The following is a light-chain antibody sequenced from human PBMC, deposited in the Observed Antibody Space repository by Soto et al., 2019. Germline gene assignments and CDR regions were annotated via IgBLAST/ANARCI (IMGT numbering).Light chain of an antibody. Sequence: IVMTQSPATLSVSPGDEVTLSCRASENVGTNLAWYQQKPGQAPRLLVYGSSTRATGIPATFSGSGSGTEFTLTFSSLQSEEAAIYDCQQYNNWGLSVGGGTKVDIK. V-gene: IGKV3D-15*01. J-gene: IGKJ4*01. CDR2: GSS. CDR3: QQYNNWGLS. CDR1: ENVGTN.